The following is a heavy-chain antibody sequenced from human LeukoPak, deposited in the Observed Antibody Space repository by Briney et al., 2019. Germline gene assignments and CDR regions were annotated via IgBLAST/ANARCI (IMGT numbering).Heavy chain of an antibody. CDR3: ARGPSAYYYDSSGYYYPYYYYGMDV. CDR2: INHSGST. Sequence: SETLSLTCAVYGGSFSGYYWSWIRQPPGKGLEWIGEINHSGSTNYNPSLKSRVTISVDTSKNQFSLKLSSVTAADTAVYYCARGPSAYYYDSSGYYYPYYYYGMDVWGQGTTVTVSS. J-gene: IGHJ6*02. CDR1: GGSFSGYY. V-gene: IGHV4-34*01. D-gene: IGHD3-22*01.